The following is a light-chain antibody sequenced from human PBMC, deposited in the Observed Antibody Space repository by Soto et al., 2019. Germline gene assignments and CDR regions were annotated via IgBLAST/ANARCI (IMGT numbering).Light chain of an antibody. Sequence: EIVLTQAPGTLSLSPGERATLFCRASQSVSNSYLAWYQQKPGQAPRLLIYGASSRATDIPDRFSGSGSGTDFTLSISRLEPEDFAVYYCQQHGNSRTWTFGQGTKVDIK. CDR2: GAS. J-gene: IGKJ1*01. V-gene: IGKV3-20*01. CDR1: QSVSNSY. CDR3: QQHGNSRTWT.